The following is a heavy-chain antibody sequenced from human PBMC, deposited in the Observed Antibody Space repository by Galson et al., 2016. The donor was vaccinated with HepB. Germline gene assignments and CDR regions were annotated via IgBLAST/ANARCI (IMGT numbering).Heavy chain of an antibody. J-gene: IGHJ4*02. Sequence: SLRLSCAASGFTFSSYGMHWVRQAPGKGLEWVAFISYDGSNKKYAGSVKGRFTISRDNSKKTLYLQMNSLRAEDTAVYYCAKDGRISCSSASCHDHFHYWGQGTLVTVSS. D-gene: IGHD2-2*01. V-gene: IGHV3-30*18. CDR2: ISYDGSNK. CDR1: GFTFSSYG. CDR3: AKDGRISCSSASCHDHFHY.